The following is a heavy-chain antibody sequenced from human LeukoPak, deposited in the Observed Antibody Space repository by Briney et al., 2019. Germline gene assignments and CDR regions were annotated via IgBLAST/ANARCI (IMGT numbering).Heavy chain of an antibody. CDR3: TRNPGMDV. Sequence: GGSLRLSCAASGFTFSTYWMHWVRQAPWQGLVWVSRINGDGSSSTYADSVKGRFTISRDNAKNTLYLQMNSLRTEDTAVYYCTRNPGMDVWGQGTTVTVSS. CDR1: GFTFSTYW. V-gene: IGHV3-74*01. J-gene: IGHJ6*02. CDR2: INGDGSSS.